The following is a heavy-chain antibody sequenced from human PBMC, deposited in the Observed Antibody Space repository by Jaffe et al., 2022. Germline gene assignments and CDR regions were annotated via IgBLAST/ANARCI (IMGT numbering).Heavy chain of an antibody. J-gene: IGHJ4*02. V-gene: IGHV3-49*03. CDR2: IRSKAYGGTT. CDR3: TTSLKVKYSSGWYPY. D-gene: IGHD6-19*01. Sequence: EVQLVESGGGLVQPGRSLRLSCTASGFTFGDYAMSWFRQAPGKGLEWVGFIRSKAYGGTTEYAASVKGRFTISRDDSKSIAYLQMNSLKTEDTAVYYCTTSLKVKYSSGWYPYWGQGTLVTVSS. CDR1: GFTFGDYA.